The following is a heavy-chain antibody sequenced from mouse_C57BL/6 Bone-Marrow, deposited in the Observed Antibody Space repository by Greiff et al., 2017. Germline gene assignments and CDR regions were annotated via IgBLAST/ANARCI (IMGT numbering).Heavy chain of an antibody. V-gene: IGHV1-81*01. CDR2: IYPRSGNT. Sequence: VQLQQSGAELARPGASVKLSCKASGYTFTSYGISWVKQRTGQGLEWIGEIYPRSGNTYYNEKFKGKATLTADKSSSTAYMELRSLTSEDSAVYFGARYPFYYGSYYFDNRGQGTTLTVSS. D-gene: IGHD1-1*01. CDR1: GYTFTSYG. CDR3: ARYPFYYGSYYFDN. J-gene: IGHJ2*01.